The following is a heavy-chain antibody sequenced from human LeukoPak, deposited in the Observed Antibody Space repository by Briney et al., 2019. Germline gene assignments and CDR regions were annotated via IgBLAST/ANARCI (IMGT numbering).Heavy chain of an antibody. CDR1: GFTLSTAW. J-gene: IGHJ4*02. CDR3: ARSRYLNGYDY. D-gene: IGHD5-24*01. Sequence: RGSLRLSCAASGFTLSTAWVHWVRQPPGEGPGWVARVISDENKTIYADSVRGPFSPSTDTAKNTLYFQKYRLRVDDTAVYYCARSRYLNGYDYWGQGNLVTVSS. CDR2: VISDENKT. V-gene: IGHV3-74*01.